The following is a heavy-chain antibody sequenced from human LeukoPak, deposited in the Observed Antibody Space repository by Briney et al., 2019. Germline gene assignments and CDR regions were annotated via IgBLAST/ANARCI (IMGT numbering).Heavy chain of an antibody. J-gene: IGHJ4*02. CDR2: INHSGST. CDR1: GGSFSGYY. Sequence: SETLSLTCAVYGGSFSGYYWSWIRQPPGKGLEWIGEINHSGSTNYNPSLKSRVTISVDTSKNQFSLKLSSVTAADTAVYYCARDNYYYDSSGSQPFDYWGQGTLVTVSS. V-gene: IGHV4-34*01. D-gene: IGHD3-22*01. CDR3: ARDNYYYDSSGSQPFDY.